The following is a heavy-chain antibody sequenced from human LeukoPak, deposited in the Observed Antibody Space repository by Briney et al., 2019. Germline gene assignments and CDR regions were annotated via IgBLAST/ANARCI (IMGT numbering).Heavy chain of an antibody. D-gene: IGHD3-10*01. CDR1: GYTFTSYG. Sequence: ASVKVSCKASGYTFTSYGISWVRQAPGQGLEWMGLISAYNGNTNYAQKLQGRVTMTTDTSTSTAYMELRSLRSDDTAVYYCAREERIYYYGSGSYRLDPWGQGTLVTVSS. CDR3: AREERIYYYGSGSYRLDP. J-gene: IGHJ5*02. CDR2: ISAYNGNT. V-gene: IGHV1-18*01.